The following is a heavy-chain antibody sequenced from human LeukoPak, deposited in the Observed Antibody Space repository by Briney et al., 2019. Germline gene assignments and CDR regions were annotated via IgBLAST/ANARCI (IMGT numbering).Heavy chain of an antibody. CDR2: INTNTGNP. CDR1: GYTFTSYS. J-gene: IGHJ3*02. V-gene: IGHV7-4-1*02. D-gene: IGHD3-22*01. CDR3: ARVVHPYDYESSGLTYDAFDI. Sequence: ASVKVSCKASGYTFTSYSMNWVRQAPGQGLEWLGWINTNTGNPTYAQGFTGRFVFSLDTSVNTVYLQISSLKAEDTAVYYCARVVHPYDYESSGLTYDAFDIWGQGTMVTVSS.